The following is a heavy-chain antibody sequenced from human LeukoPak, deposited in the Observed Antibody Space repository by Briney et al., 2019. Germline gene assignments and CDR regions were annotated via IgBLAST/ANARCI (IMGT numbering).Heavy chain of an antibody. J-gene: IGHJ6*02. Sequence: PSETLSLTCTVSGGSISSYYWSWIRQPPGKGLEWIGYIYYSGSTNYNPSLKSRVTISVDTSKNQFSLKLSSVTAADTAVYYCARAYGSGSYYYYYGMDVWGQGTTVTVSS. D-gene: IGHD3-10*01. CDR1: GGSISSYY. CDR3: ARAYGSGSYYYYYGMDV. CDR2: IYYSGST. V-gene: IGHV4-59*01.